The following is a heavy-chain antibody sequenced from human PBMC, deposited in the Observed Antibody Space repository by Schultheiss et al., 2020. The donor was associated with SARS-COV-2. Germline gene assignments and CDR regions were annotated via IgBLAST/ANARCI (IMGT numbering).Heavy chain of an antibody. D-gene: IGHD2-21*02. CDR3: ARAGGYCGGDCFDL. J-gene: IGHJ2*01. Sequence: SETLSLTCTVSGGSISSYYWSWIRQPPGKGLEWIGYIYYSGSTNYNPSLKSRVTISVDTSKNQLSLKLSSVTAADTAVYYCARAGGYCGGDCFDLWGRGTLVTVSS. CDR2: IYYSGST. V-gene: IGHV4-59*12. CDR1: GGSISSYY.